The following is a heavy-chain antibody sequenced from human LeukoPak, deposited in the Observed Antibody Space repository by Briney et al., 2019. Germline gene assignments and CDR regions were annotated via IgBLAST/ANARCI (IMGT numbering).Heavy chain of an antibody. CDR2: ISYDGSNK. CDR3: AKDQPRDY. J-gene: IGHJ4*02. V-gene: IGHV3-30-3*01. Sequence: GGSLRLSCAASGFTFSSYAMSWVRQAPGKGLEWVAVISYDGSNKYYADSVKGRFTISRDNSKNTLYLQMNSLRAEDTAVYYCAKDQPRDYWGQGTLVTVSS. CDR1: GFTFSSYA.